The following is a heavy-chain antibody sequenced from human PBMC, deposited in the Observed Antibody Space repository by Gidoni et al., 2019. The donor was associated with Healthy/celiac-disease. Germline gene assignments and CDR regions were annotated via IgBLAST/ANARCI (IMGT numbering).Heavy chain of an antibody. CDR3: ARDRVGWLQYSPGWYFDL. D-gene: IGHD1-26*01. CDR1: GGSISSGSYY. V-gene: IGHV4-61*02. J-gene: IGHJ2*01. CDR2: IYTSGST. Sequence: QVQLQESGPGLVKPSQTLSLTCTVSGGSISSGSYYWSWIRQPAGKGLEWIGRIYTSGSTNYNPSLKSRVTISVDTSKNQFSLKLSSVTAADTAVYYCARDRVGWLQYSPGWYFDLWGRGTLVTVSS.